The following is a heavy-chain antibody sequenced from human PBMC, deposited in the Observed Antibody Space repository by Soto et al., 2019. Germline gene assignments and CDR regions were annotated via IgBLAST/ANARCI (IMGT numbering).Heavy chain of an antibody. V-gene: IGHV3-23*01. CDR2: ISADST. CDR1: RFTLADYA. Sequence: EVQLLESGGGLVQPGGSLRLSCAASRFTLADYAMSWVRQAPGGRLEWVSTISADSTYYPESVKGRFTISRDNSENTLHLQVNSLRAEDTAVYYCAKVVFMGSLHYAFDIWGQGTLVTVSS. D-gene: IGHD3-10*01. J-gene: IGHJ3*02. CDR3: AKVVFMGSLHYAFDI.